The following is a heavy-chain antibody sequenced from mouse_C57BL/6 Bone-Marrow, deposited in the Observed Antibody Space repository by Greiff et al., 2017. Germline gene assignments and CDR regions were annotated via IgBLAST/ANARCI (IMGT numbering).Heavy chain of an antibody. J-gene: IGHJ3*01. CDR2: IDPSDSYT. Sequence: QVQLQQPGAELVKPGASVKLSCKASGYTFTSYWMQWVKQRPGQGLEWIGGIDPSDSYTNYNQKFKGKATLTVDTSSSTAYMQLSSLTSEDSAVYYCASNWYWFAYWGQGTLVTVSA. CDR3: ASNWYWFAY. CDR1: GYTFTSYW. D-gene: IGHD4-1*02. V-gene: IGHV1-50*01.